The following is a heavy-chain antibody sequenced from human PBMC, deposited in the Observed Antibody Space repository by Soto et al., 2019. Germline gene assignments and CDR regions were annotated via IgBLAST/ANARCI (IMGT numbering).Heavy chain of an antibody. CDR3: ARERIAVAGLFWFDP. CDR1: GFSLSNARMG. CDR2: IFSNDEK. D-gene: IGHD6-19*01. Sequence: QVTLKESGPVLVKPTETLTLTCTFSGFSLSNARMGVSWIRQPPGKALEWLAHIFSNDEKSYSTSLKSRLTISKDTSKSQVVLTMTNMDPVDTATYYCARERIAVAGLFWFDPWGQGTLVTVSS. V-gene: IGHV2-26*01. J-gene: IGHJ5*02.